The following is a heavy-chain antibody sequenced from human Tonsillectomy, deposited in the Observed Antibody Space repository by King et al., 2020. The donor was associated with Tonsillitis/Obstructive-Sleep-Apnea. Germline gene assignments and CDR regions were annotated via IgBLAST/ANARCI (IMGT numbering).Heavy chain of an antibody. Sequence: VQLVESGGGLVQSGGSLRLSCAASGFTISSYWMSWVRQAPGKGLEWVANIKQDGSEKHSVDSVKGRFTISRDNAKNSLYLQLNSLRAEDTAVYYCAREGGHGMGFDYWGQGTLVTASS. CDR3: AREGGHGMGFDY. CDR1: GFTISSYW. D-gene: IGHD3-16*01. J-gene: IGHJ4*02. V-gene: IGHV3-7*01. CDR2: IKQDGSEK.